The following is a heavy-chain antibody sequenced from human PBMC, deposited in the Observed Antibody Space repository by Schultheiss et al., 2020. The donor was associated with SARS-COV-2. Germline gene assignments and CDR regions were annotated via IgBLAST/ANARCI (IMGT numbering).Heavy chain of an antibody. CDR3: ARDSVVGAQYCSGGSCYPDYYYYMDV. D-gene: IGHD2-15*01. J-gene: IGHJ6*03. Sequence: SETLSLTCAISGDSVSSNSAAWNWIRQSPSRGLEWLGRTYYRSKWYNDYAVSVKSRITINPDTSKNQFSLQLYSVTPEDTAVYYCARDSVVGAQYCSGGSCYPDYYYYMDVWGKGTTVTVSS. V-gene: IGHV6-1*01. CDR2: TYYRSKWYN. CDR1: GDSVSSNSAA.